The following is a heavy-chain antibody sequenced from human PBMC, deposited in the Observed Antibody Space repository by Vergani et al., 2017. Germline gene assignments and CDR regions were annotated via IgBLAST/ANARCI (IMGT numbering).Heavy chain of an antibody. CDR3: ARIYYYDSSGYYGGFVP. Sequence: QVQLQESGPGLVKPSQTLSLTCTVSGGSISSGGYYWSWIRQHPGKGLEWIGYIYYSGSTYYNPSLKSRVTISVDTSKNQFSLKLSSVTAADTAVYYCARIYYYDSSGYYGGFVPWGQGTLVTVSS. CDR2: IYYSGST. CDR1: GGSISSGGYY. J-gene: IGHJ5*02. V-gene: IGHV4-31*03. D-gene: IGHD3-22*01.